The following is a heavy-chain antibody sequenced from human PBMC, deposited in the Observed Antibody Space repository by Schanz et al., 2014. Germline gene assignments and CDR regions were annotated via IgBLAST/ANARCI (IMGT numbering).Heavy chain of an antibody. V-gene: IGHV4-38-2*02. J-gene: IGHJ3*02. Sequence: QVQLQESGPGLVKPSETLSLTRTVSSYSISSAYYWGWIRQPPGKGLEWIGTIYHSGSTYYNPSLKSRLTIWVAMSKTQFSLKLSSVTAADTAMYYCAKTNTLLHPWAFDIWGLGTMVTVSS. CDR1: SYSISSAYY. CDR2: IYHSGST. CDR3: AKTNTLLHPWAFDI. D-gene: IGHD2-8*01.